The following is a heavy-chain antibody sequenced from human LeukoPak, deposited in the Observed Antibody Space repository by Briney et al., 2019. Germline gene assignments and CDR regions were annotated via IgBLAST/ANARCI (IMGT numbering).Heavy chain of an antibody. D-gene: IGHD3-16*01. J-gene: IGHJ4*02. CDR1: GFTFSTYW. Sequence: PGGSPRLSCAASGFTFSTYWMHWVRQAPGKGPVWVSRIHSDGTGTTYADSVKGRFTISRDNTKNIVYLQMNSLRAEDTAVYYCANILGGHWGQGILVTVSS. CDR3: ANILGGH. CDR2: IHSDGTGT. V-gene: IGHV3-74*01.